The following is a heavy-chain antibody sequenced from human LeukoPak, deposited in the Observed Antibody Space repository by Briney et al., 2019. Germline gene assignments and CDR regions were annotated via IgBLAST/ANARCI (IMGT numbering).Heavy chain of an antibody. CDR2: INTDGSST. CDR3: ARAYSNYANWFDP. V-gene: IGHV3-74*01. CDR1: GFTFSSYW. D-gene: IGHD4-4*01. J-gene: IGHJ5*02. Sequence: GGSLRLSCAASGFTFSSYWMVWVRQAPGKGLVWVSRINTDGSSTSYADSVKGRFTISRDNAKNTLYLQMNSLRAEDTAVYYCARAYSNYANWFDPWGQGTLVTVSS.